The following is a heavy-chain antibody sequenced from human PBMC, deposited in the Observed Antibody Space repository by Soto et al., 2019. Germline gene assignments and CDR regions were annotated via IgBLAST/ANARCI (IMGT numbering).Heavy chain of an antibody. CDR2: INAGNGNT. Sequence: QVQLVQSGAEVKKPGASVKVSCKASGYTFTSYAMHWVRQAPGQRLEWMGWINAGNGNTKYSQKFQGRVTITRDTSASTAYMELSSLRSEDTAVYYCARAPYDYIWGSYPNAFDIWGQGTMVTVSS. J-gene: IGHJ3*02. CDR3: ARAPYDYIWGSYPNAFDI. D-gene: IGHD3-16*02. CDR1: GYTFTSYA. V-gene: IGHV1-3*01.